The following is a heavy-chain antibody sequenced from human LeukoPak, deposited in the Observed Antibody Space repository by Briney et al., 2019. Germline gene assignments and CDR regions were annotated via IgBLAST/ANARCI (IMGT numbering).Heavy chain of an antibody. J-gene: IGHJ4*02. CDR1: GYTFTGYY. CDR2: INPNSGGT. V-gene: IGHV1-2*02. Sequence: ASVKVSCKASGYTFTGYYMHWVRQAPGQGLEWMGWINPNSGGTNYAQKFQGRVTMTRDTSISTAYMELSRLRSDDTAVYYCARDAAYSSGWYGEELDYWGQGTLVTVSS. CDR3: ARDAAYSSGWYGEELDY. D-gene: IGHD6-19*01.